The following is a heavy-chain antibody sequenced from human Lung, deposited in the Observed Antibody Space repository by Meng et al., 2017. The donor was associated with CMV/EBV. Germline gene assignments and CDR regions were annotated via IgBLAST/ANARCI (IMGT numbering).Heavy chain of an antibody. CDR2: IYYSGST. D-gene: IGHD3-10*01. V-gene: IGHV4-59*01. CDR1: GGSFSTYY. Sequence: LXCTVSGGSFSTYYWSWIRQPPGKGLEWIGYIYYSGSTSYNPSLKSRVTISVDTSKNQFSLKLTPVTAADTAVYYCARPMIRGPYDGFHIWGQGRMVTVSS. J-gene: IGHJ3*02. CDR3: ARPMIRGPYDGFHI.